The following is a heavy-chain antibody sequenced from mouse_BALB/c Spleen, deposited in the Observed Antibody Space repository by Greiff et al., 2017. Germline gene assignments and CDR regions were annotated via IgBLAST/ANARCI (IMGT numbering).Heavy chain of an antibody. CDR2: IYPGSGST. CDR3: TRGGRYFDY. CDR1: GYTFTSYW. V-gene: IGHV1S22*01. J-gene: IGHJ2*01. Sequence: LQQSGSELVRPGASVKLSCKASGYTFTSYWMHWVKQRHGQGLEWIGNIYPGSGSTNYDEKFKSKGTLTVDTSSSTAYMHLSSLTSEDSAVYYCTRGGRYFDYWGQGTTLTVSS.